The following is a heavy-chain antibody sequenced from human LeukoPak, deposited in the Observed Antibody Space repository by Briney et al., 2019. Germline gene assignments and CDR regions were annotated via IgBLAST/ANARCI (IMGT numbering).Heavy chain of an antibody. Sequence: GRSLRLSCAASGFTFSSYGMHWVRQAPGKGLEWVAVISYDGSNKYYADSVKGRFTISRDNSKNTLYLQMNSLRAEDTAVYYCAKDLNYGNKWELLSDYWGQGTLVTVSS. CDR2: ISYDGSNK. CDR1: GFTFSSYG. J-gene: IGHJ4*02. D-gene: IGHD1-26*01. CDR3: AKDLNYGNKWELLSDY. V-gene: IGHV3-30*18.